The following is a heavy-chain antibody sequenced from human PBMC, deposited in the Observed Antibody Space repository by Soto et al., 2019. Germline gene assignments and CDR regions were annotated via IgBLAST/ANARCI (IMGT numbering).Heavy chain of an antibody. CDR3: ARGGVYCSGGSCHGYYYGMDV. V-gene: IGHV1-69*12. Sequence: QVQLVQSGAEVKKPGSSVKVSCKASGGTFSSYAISWVRQAPGQGLEWMGGIIPIFGTANYAQKFQGRVTNTADESTSTAYMELSSLRSEDTAVYYCARGGVYCSGGSCHGYYYGMDVWGQGTTVTVSS. CDR1: GGTFSSYA. CDR2: IIPIFGTA. D-gene: IGHD2-15*01. J-gene: IGHJ6*02.